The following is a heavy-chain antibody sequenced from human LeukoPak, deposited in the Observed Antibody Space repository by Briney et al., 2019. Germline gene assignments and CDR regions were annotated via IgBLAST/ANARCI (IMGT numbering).Heavy chain of an antibody. J-gene: IGHJ5*02. CDR1: GYTFTGYY. Sequence: ASVKVSCKASGYTFTGYYMHWVRQAPGQGLEWMGWINPNSGGTNYAQTFQGRVTMTRDTSISTAYMELSRLRSDDTAVYYCARDSNPNGSGSYYNEGGWFDPWGQGTLVTVSS. CDR2: INPNSGGT. CDR3: ARDSNPNGSGSYYNEGGWFDP. D-gene: IGHD3-10*01. V-gene: IGHV1-2*02.